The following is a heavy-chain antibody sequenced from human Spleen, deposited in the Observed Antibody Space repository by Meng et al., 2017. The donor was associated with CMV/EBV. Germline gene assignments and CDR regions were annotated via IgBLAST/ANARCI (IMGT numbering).Heavy chain of an antibody. J-gene: IGHJ4*02. D-gene: IGHD6-6*01. CDR1: GGSIGSSSYY. Sequence: SETLSLTCTVSGGSIGSSSYYWGWIRQPPGKGLEWIGSIYYSGSTYYNPSLKSRVTISVDTSKNHFSLRLRSVTAADTAVYYCAREGYSSSGYDYWGQGTLVTVSS. V-gene: IGHV4-39*02. CDR3: AREGYSSSGYDY. CDR2: IYYSGST.